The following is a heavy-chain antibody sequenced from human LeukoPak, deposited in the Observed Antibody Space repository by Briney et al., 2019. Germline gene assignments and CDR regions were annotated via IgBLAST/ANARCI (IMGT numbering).Heavy chain of an antibody. CDR2: IHYRGNA. CDR3: ARLLRAAYPPPDY. CDR1: GASIYGTTYF. D-gene: IGHD2-15*01. J-gene: IGHJ4*02. V-gene: IGHV4-39*01. Sequence: SETLSLTCTVSGASIYGTTYFWGWIRQPPGKGLEWIGTIHYRGNAYYNPSLKSRVTISLDTSKNQFSLKLNSVTAADTAVYYCARLLRAAYPPPDYWGQGTLVTVS.